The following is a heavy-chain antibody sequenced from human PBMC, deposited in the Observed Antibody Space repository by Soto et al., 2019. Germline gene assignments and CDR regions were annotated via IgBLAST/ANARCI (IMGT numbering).Heavy chain of an antibody. CDR2: IYSGGST. Sequence: GGSLRLSCAASGFTVSSNYMSWVRQAPGKGLEWVSVIYSGGSTYYADSVKGRFTISRDNSKNTLYLQMNSLRAEDTAVYYCARSVAARRGEDWFDPWGQGTLVTVSS. J-gene: IGHJ5*02. V-gene: IGHV3-53*01. D-gene: IGHD6-6*01. CDR3: ARSVAARRGEDWFDP. CDR1: GFTVSSNY.